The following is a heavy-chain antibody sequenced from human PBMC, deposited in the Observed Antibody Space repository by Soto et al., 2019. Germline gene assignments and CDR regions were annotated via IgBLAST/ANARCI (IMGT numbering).Heavy chain of an antibody. CDR2: IYYSGIT. J-gene: IGHJ4*02. CDR1: GGSISSYY. D-gene: IGHD3-16*02. Sequence: SETLSLTCTGSGGSISSYYCSWIRQPPWKGLEWIGYIYYSGITNYNPSLKSRVTISVDTSKNQFSLKLSSVTAADTAVYYCARGRYDHVWRSYRPPNFDYLGQGTML. CDR3: ARGRYDHVWRSYRPPNFDY. V-gene: IGHV4-59*01.